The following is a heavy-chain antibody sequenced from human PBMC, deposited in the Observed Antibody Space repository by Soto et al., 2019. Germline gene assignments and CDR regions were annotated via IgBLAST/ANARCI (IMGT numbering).Heavy chain of an antibody. CDR2: ISSNSAYI. J-gene: IGHJ4*02. Sequence: PGGSLRLSCAASGFTFRSFTMNWVRQAPGKGLEWVSTISSNSAYIYYTDALRGRFTISRDNSKNTLYLQMNSLRAEDTAVYYCAKLGSSWDYWGQGTLVTVSS. V-gene: IGHV3-21*01. CDR3: AKLGSSWDY. D-gene: IGHD6-13*01. CDR1: GFTFRSFT.